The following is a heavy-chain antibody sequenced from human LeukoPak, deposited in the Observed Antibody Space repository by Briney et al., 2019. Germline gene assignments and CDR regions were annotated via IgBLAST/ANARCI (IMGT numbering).Heavy chain of an antibody. V-gene: IGHV3-23*01. CDR1: GFAFSSYA. Sequence: PGGSLRLSCAPSGFAFSSYAMSWVRQAPGKGLERVSAISGTSVAAACSTTSYADSVSGRFTISSDTSKNRLHLQLHSLRADDTAVYYCAKTSTIARFPWENWFDSWGQGTLVTVSS. J-gene: IGHJ5*01. CDR2: ISGTSVAAACSTT. D-gene: IGHD5/OR15-5a*01. CDR3: AKTSTIARFPWENWFDS.